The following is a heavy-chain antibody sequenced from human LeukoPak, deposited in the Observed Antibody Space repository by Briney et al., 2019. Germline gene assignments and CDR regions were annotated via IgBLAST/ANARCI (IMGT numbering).Heavy chain of an antibody. CDR1: GGSVSGYY. V-gene: IGHV4-34*01. CDR3: ARVRAQQLYYYYMDV. CDR2: INHSGST. J-gene: IGHJ6*03. Sequence: SETLSLTCAVYGGSVSGYYWSWIRQPPGKGLEWSGEINHSGSTNYNPSLKSRVTISVDTSKNQFSLKLSSVTAADTAVYYCARVRAQQLYYYYMDVWGKGTTVTVSS. D-gene: IGHD6-13*01.